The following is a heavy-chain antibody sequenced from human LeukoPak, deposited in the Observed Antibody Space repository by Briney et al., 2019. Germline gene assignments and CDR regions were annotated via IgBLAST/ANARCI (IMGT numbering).Heavy chain of an antibody. CDR3: ARRGNWANYHHYYYMDV. Sequence: SETLSLTCAVYGGSFSGYYWSWIRQPPGKGLEWMGEINHSGSTNYNPSLKSRVTISVDTSKNQFSLKLTSVSAADTAVYYCARRGNWANYHHYYYMDVWGKGTTVTISS. J-gene: IGHJ6*03. CDR2: INHSGST. D-gene: IGHD7-27*01. V-gene: IGHV4-34*01. CDR1: GGSFSGYY.